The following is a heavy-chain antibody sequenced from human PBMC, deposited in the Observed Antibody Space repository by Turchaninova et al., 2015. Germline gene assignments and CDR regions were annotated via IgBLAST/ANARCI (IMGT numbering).Heavy chain of an antibody. J-gene: IGHJ3*02. CDR3: AREIAARRGAFDI. CDR1: GGAFSGYY. D-gene: IGHD6-6*01. Sequence: QVQLKQWGEGLLKPSETLSLPCAVYGGAFSGYYWGGIRRPPGKGLEWIGENDRRGSTNYNPSLKSRVTISVDTSKNQFSLKLSSVTAADTAVYYCAREIAARRGAFDIWGQGTMVTVSS. CDR2: NDRRGST. V-gene: IGHV4-34*01.